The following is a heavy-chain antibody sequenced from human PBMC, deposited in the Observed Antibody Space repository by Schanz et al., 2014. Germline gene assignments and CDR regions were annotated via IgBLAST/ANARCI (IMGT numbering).Heavy chain of an antibody. V-gene: IGHV1-18*01. CDR3: ARGRGCTGGSCYSWFDL. D-gene: IGHD2-15*01. CDR2: ISAYNGNT. J-gene: IGHJ5*02. CDR1: GYTFTSYG. Sequence: QVQLVQSGAEVKKPGASVKVSCKASGYTFTSYGINWVRQAPGQGLEWMGWISAYNGNTNYAQKLQGRVTMTADTSTSTAYMDLRSLRSDDTAVYYCARGRGCTGGSCYSWFDLWGQGTLVTVSS.